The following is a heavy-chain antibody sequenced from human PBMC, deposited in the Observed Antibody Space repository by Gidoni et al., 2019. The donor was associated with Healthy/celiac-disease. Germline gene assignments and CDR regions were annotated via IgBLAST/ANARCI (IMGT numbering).Heavy chain of an antibody. Sequence: EVQLVEYGGGLVKPGGFLRLSCAASGFILSNAWMSWVRQAPGKGLEWVGRIKSKTDSRTTDYAAPVKGRFTISRDDSKNTLYLQMNSLKTEDTAVYYCTTDNLYYGSGPVAYWGQGTLVTVSS. CDR2: IKSKTDSRTT. CDR3: TTDNLYYGSGPVAY. V-gene: IGHV3-15*01. J-gene: IGHJ4*02. D-gene: IGHD3-10*01. CDR1: GFILSNAW.